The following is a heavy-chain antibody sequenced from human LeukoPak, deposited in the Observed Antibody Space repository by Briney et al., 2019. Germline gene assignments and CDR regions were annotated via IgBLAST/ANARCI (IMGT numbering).Heavy chain of an antibody. CDR3: ARGWARDGFNI. CDR1: GDSVSNNA. V-gene: IGHV6-1*01. CDR2: TYYDSKWYN. Sequence: SQTLSLTCVISGDSVSNNAWNWVRQTPSGGLECLGRTYYDSKWYNHYAESVKSRISINPDTSKNQFSLQLNSVTPEDTAVYYCARGWARDGFNIWSQGTKVTVSS. D-gene: IGHD6-13*01. J-gene: IGHJ3*02.